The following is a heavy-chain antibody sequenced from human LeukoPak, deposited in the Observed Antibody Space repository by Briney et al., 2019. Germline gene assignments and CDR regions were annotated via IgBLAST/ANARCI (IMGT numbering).Heavy chain of an antibody. CDR3: AGHRITAAGSYYFDY. Sequence: PSETLSLTCTVSGGSISSSSYSWVWIRQPPGKGLEWIGAIYYSGSTYYNPSLTSRVTISVDTSKNQFSLKLSSVTAADTAVYYCAGHRITAAGSYYFDYWGQGTLVTVSS. CDR2: IYYSGST. V-gene: IGHV4-39*01. D-gene: IGHD6-13*01. CDR1: GGSISSSSYS. J-gene: IGHJ4*02.